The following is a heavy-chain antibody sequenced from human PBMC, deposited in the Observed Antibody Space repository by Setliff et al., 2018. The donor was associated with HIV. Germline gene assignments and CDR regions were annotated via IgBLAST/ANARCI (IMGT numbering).Heavy chain of an antibody. CDR1: GFTFSAHG. J-gene: IGHJ3*02. CDR3: VKDGDYRNGDYDAFDI. V-gene: IGHV3-30*02. D-gene: IGHD4-17*01. CDR2: INYDESYE. Sequence: PGGSLRLSCAASGFTFSAHGMHWVRQAPGKGLEWVAFINYDESYEYYADSVKGRVTISRDNSANTVDLQMTSLTAEDTAVYYCVKDGDYRNGDYDAFDIWGQGTMVTVSS.